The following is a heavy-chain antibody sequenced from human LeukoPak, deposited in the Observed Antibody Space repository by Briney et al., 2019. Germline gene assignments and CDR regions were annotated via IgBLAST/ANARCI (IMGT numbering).Heavy chain of an antibody. CDR3: AKFERTYTAMVNGFDY. D-gene: IGHD5-18*01. V-gene: IGHV4-61*01. CDR1: GGSVSNGNYY. J-gene: IGHJ4*02. CDR2: IYYTGST. Sequence: SETLSLTCTVSGGSVSNGNYYWSWLRQPPGKALEWIGYIYYTGSTSYNPSLEGRVTISVDTSKNQFSVKLNSVTAADTAVYYCAKFERTYTAMVNGFDYWGQGTLVTVSS.